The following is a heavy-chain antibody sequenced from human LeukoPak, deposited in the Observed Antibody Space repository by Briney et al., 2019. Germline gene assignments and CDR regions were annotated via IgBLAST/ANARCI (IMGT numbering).Heavy chain of an antibody. Sequence: ASVKVSRKVSGYTLTELSMHWVRQAPGKGLEWMGGLDPEDGETIYAQKFQGRVTMTEDTSTDTAYMELSSLRSEDTAVYYCATAGIRTYYYGSGSYYFDYWGQGTLVTVSS. J-gene: IGHJ4*02. CDR3: ATAGIRTYYYGSGSYYFDY. V-gene: IGHV1-24*01. CDR2: LDPEDGET. D-gene: IGHD3-10*01. CDR1: GYTLTELS.